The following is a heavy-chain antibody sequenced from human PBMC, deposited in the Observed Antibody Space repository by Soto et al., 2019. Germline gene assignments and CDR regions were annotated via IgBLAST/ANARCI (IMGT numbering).Heavy chain of an antibody. CDR3: AKDRLAGNFDF. CDR1: GFTFNNYA. CDR2: TSANGGST. Sequence: EVQVLDSGGGLVQPGGSLRLSCAASGFTFNNYAMNWVRQAPGKGLEWVATSANGGSTYYSDSVKGRFTIPRDNSKNTLYLEMNGRAGEDTAVYYCAKDRLAGNFDFWGQGTQVTVSS. J-gene: IGHJ4*02. V-gene: IGHV3-23*01.